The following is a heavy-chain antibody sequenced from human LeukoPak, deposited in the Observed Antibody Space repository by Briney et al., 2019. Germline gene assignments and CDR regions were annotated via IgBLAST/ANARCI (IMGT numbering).Heavy chain of an antibody. D-gene: IGHD6-19*01. CDR1: GGSISSYY. J-gene: IGHJ4*02. Sequence: SETLSLTCTVYGGSISSYYWSWIRQPPGKGLEWIGYIYYSGSTNYNPSLKSRVTISVDTSKNQFSLKLSSVTAADTAVYYCARDNSSGWFDYWGQGTLVTVSS. V-gene: IGHV4-59*01. CDR3: ARDNSSGWFDY. CDR2: IYYSGST.